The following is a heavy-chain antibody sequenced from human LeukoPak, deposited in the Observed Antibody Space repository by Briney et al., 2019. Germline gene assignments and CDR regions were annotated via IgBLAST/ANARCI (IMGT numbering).Heavy chain of an antibody. J-gene: IGHJ4*02. CDR1: GFTFCSHS. V-gene: IGHV3-21*01. CDR3: AARAARRWLQLRASDY. CDR2: ISSSSSYI. D-gene: IGHD5-24*01. Sequence: PGGSLRLSCSASGFTFCSHSMDWVRQAPGKGLEWVSSISSSSSYIYYADLGKGRFTISRDNAQNSLDLPMNSLRAEDTAVYYCAARAARRWLQLRASDYWGLGNLVTVSS.